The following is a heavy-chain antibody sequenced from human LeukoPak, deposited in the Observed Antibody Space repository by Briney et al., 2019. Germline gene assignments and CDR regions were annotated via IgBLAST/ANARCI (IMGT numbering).Heavy chain of an antibody. CDR1: GGSINNYY. J-gene: IGHJ4*02. V-gene: IGHV4-59*08. CDR2: IYYSGTT. D-gene: IGHD5-18*01. CDR3: ARQTAKNVDTARFDS. Sequence: SETLSLTCAISGGSINNYYWSWIREPPGKGLEWIGYIYYSGTTNYSPSLNSRVNISLDTAKNQFSLRLSSVTAADTAVYYCARQTAKNVDTARFDSWGQGTLVTVSS.